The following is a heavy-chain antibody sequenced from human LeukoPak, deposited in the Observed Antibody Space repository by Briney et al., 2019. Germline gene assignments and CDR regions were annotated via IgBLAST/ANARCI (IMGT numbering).Heavy chain of an antibody. CDR1: GFTFLTYV. CDR2: INSDASST. Sequence: GGSLRHACEACGFTFLTYVMYWVRQVPGKGLVWVSRINSDASSTSYADSVKGRFTISRDNARNTLYLQMNGLRDEDTAVYHCLRVIVLFGTGPHFDLWARGTPVTVSS. J-gene: IGHJ2*01. V-gene: IGHV3-74*01. D-gene: IGHD3-10*01. CDR3: LRVIVLFGTGPHFDL.